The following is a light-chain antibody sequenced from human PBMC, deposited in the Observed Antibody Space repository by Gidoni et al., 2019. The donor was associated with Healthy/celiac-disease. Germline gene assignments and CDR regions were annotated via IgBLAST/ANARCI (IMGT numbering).Light chain of an antibody. J-gene: IGKJ1*01. V-gene: IGKV1-39*01. CDR3: QQSYSTPPWT. Sequence: DIQMTQSPSSLSASVGDRVTITCRASQSISSYLNWYQQKPGKAPKLLISAASSLQSGVPSRFSGGGSGTDFTLTITSLQPEDFATYYCQQSYSTPPWTFGQGTKVKIK. CDR2: AAS. CDR1: QSISSY.